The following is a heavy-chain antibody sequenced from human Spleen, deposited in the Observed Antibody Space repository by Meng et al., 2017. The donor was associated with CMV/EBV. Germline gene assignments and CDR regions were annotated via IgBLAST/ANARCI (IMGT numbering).Heavy chain of an antibody. D-gene: IGHD1-26*01. V-gene: IGHV3-7*01. J-gene: IGHJ4*02. CDR2: IDQDGSEK. CDR3: ARAPGGGSYG. Sequence: GESLKISCVASGFTFRTYWMSWVRQAPGKGLEWVANIDQDGSEKYYVDSMKGRFTISRDNAKNSLYLQMNSLRAEDTAVYYCARAPGGGSYGWGQGTLVTVSS. CDR1: GFTFRTYW.